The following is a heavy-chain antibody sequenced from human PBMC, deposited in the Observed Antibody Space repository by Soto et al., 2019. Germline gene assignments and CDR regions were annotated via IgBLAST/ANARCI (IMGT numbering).Heavy chain of an antibody. Sequence: SETLSLTCAVYGGAFSGYYWSWIRQPPGEGLEWIGEINHSGSTNYNPSLKSRVTISVDTSKNQFSLKLSSVTAADTAVYYCARGRSSGWSHLSVYYYYYYYMDVWGKGTTVTVSS. V-gene: IGHV4-34*01. CDR2: INHSGST. D-gene: IGHD6-19*01. CDR3: ARGRSSGWSHLSVYYYYYYYMDV. CDR1: GGAFSGYY. J-gene: IGHJ6*03.